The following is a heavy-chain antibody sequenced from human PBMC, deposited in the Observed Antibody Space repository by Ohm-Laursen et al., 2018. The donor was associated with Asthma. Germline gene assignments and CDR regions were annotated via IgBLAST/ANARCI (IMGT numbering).Heavy chain of an antibody. D-gene: IGHD3-3*01. Sequence: SVKVSCKASGYTFTSYGISWVRQAPGQGLEWMGWISAYNGNTNYAQKLQGRVTMTTDTSTSTAYMELRSLRSDDTAVYYCARDKFRYYDFWSGNWFDPWGQGTLVTVSS. CDR1: GYTFTSYG. V-gene: IGHV1-18*01. CDR3: ARDKFRYYDFWSGNWFDP. J-gene: IGHJ5*02. CDR2: ISAYNGNT.